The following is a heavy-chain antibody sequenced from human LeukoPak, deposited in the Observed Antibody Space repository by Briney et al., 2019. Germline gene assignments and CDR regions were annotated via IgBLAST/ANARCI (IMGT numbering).Heavy chain of an antibody. Sequence: PGGSLRLSCAASGFTFSSYSMNWVRQAPGKGLEWVSYISSSSSTIYYADSVKGRFTISRDNAKNSLYLQMNSLRAEDTAVYYCARDGITIFGVVSRPAHAFDIWGQGTMVTVSS. CDR2: ISSSSSTI. CDR3: ARDGITIFGVVSRPAHAFDI. J-gene: IGHJ3*02. CDR1: GFTFSSYS. V-gene: IGHV3-48*01. D-gene: IGHD3-3*01.